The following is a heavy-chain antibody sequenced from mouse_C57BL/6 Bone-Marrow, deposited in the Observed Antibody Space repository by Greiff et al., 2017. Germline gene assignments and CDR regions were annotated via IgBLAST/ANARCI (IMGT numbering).Heavy chain of an antibody. CDR2: IRNKANNHAT. D-gene: IGHD2-3*01. J-gene: IGHJ3*01. V-gene: IGHV6-6*01. CDR3: TRKDYDGYWFAY. CDR1: GFTFSDAW. Sequence: DVKLQESGGGLVQPGGSMKLSCAASGFTFSDAWMDWVRQSPEKGLEWVAEIRNKANNHATYYAESVKGRFTISRDDSKSSVYLKMNSLRAEDTGSYYCTRKDYDGYWFAYWGQGTLVTVSA.